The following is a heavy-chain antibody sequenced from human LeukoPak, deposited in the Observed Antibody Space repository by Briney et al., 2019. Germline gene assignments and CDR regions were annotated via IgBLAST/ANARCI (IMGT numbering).Heavy chain of an antibody. CDR2: IDHSGST. CDR3: ARSDTTVTGLDP. J-gene: IGHJ5*02. V-gene: IGHV4-4*02. Sequence: GSLRLSCAASEFSVGSNYMTWVRQAPGKGLEWIGEIDHSGSTNYNPSLKSRVTISVDKSKNQFSLKLSSVTAADTAVYYCARSDTTVTGLDPWGQGTLVSVSS. D-gene: IGHD4-17*01. CDR1: EFSVGSNY.